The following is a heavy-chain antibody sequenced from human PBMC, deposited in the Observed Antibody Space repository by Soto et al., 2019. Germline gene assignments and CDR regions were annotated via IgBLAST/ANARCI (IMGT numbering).Heavy chain of an antibody. D-gene: IGHD2-15*01. J-gene: IGHJ3*02. Sequence: SETLSLTCTVSGGSISSSSYYWGWIRQPPGKGLEWIGSIYYSGSTYYNPSLKSRVTISVDTSKNQFSLKLSSVTAADTAVYYCARQFIVVVVAGTRAVAFDIWGQGTMVTVSS. CDR2: IYYSGST. CDR3: ARQFIVVVVAGTRAVAFDI. CDR1: GGSISSSSYY. V-gene: IGHV4-39*01.